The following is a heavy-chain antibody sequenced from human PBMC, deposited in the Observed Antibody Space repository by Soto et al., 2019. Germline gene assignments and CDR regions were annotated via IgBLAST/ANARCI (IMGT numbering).Heavy chain of an antibody. V-gene: IGHV3-33*08. D-gene: IGHD2-15*01. CDR3: ARDGYCSGGSCYSVPVFDY. CDR2: IWYDGSNK. CDR1: RSTFTIYR. J-gene: IGHJ4*02. Sequence: SLTLSCVASRSTFTIYRMPPVRQAPGKGLEWVAVIWYDGSNKYYADSVKGRFTISRDNSKNTLYLQMNSLRAEDTAVYYFARDGYCSGGSCYSVPVFDYWGQGT.